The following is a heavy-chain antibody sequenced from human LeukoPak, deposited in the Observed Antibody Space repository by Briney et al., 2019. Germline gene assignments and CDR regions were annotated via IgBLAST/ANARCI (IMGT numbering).Heavy chain of an antibody. CDR1: GFTFSSYW. CDR2: IKQDGSEK. V-gene: IGHV3-7*01. D-gene: IGHD3-3*01. Sequence: GGSLRLSCAASGFTFSSYWMSWVRQAPGKGLEWVANIKQDGSEKYYVDSVKGRFTISRDNAKNSLYLQMNSLRAEDTAVYYCAREQLLDFWSGHNYFGYWGQGTLVTVSS. J-gene: IGHJ4*02. CDR3: AREQLLDFWSGHNYFGY.